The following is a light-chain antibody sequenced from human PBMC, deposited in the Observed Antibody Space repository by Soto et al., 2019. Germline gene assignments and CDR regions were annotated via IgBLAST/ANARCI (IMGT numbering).Light chain of an antibody. Sequence: EIVLTQSPGTLSLSPGERATLSCRASQGVSSTYLAWYQQKPGQAPRLLIYGASFRATGIPDRFSGSGSGTDFTLTISRLEPEDFAVYYCQQFGGSPRTFGQGTKVEIK. V-gene: IGKV3-20*01. CDR1: QGVSSTY. CDR2: GAS. CDR3: QQFGGSPRT. J-gene: IGKJ1*01.